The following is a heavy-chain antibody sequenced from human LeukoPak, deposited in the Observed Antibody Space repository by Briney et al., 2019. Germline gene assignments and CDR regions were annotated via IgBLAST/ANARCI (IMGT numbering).Heavy chain of an antibody. V-gene: IGHV3-21*01. CDR2: ISSSSSYI. D-gene: IGHD2-21*01. CDR3: ARVWQDYSGVDY. J-gene: IGHJ4*02. CDR1: GFTFSSYS. Sequence: GGSLRLSCAASGFTFSSYSMNWVRQAPGKGLEWVSSISSSSSYIYYADSVKGRFTISRDNAKNSLYLQMNSLRAEDTAVYYCARVWQDYSGVDYWGQGTLVTVSS.